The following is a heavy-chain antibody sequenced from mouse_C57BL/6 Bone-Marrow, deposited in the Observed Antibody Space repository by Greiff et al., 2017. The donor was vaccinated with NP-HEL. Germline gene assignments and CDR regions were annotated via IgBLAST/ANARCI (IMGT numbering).Heavy chain of an antibody. CDR2: ISSGSSTI. D-gene: IGHD1-1*01. CDR3: ARDYYGSSSPYAMDY. Sequence: EVNVVESGGGLVKPGGSLKLSCAASGFTFSDYGMHWVRQAPEKGLEWVAYISSGSSTIYYADTVKGRFTISRDNAKNTLFLQMTSLRSEDTAMYYCARDYYGSSSPYAMDYWGQGTSVTVSS. J-gene: IGHJ4*01. CDR1: GFTFSDYG. V-gene: IGHV5-17*01.